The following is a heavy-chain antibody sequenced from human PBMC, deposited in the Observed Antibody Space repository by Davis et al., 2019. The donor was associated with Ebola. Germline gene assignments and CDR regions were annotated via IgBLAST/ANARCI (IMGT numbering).Heavy chain of an antibody. J-gene: IGHJ4*02. CDR1: GFTFGDYA. V-gene: IGHV3-49*04. Sequence: GGSLRLSCTASGFTFGDYAMSWVRQAPGKGLEWVGFIRSKAYGGTTEYAASVKGRFTISRDDSKSIAYLQMNSLKTEDTAAYYCTTDWAMVTGYWGQGTLVTVSS. CDR3: TTDWAMVTGY. CDR2: IRSKAYGGTT. D-gene: IGHD5-18*01.